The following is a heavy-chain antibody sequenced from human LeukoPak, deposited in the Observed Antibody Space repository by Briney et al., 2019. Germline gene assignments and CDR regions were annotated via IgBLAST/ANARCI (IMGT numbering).Heavy chain of an antibody. J-gene: IGHJ5*02. CDR3: GRTTAGSGNWFDP. CDR1: GFTVSSNY. D-gene: IGHD6-13*01. CDR2: ICSGGST. V-gene: IGHV3-53*01. Sequence: GSLRLSCAASGFTVSSNYISWVRQAPGKGLEWVSIICSGGSTYYADSVKGRLTISRDNSKNTVYLQMNSLRAEDTAVYYCGRTTAGSGNWFDPWGQGTLVTVSP.